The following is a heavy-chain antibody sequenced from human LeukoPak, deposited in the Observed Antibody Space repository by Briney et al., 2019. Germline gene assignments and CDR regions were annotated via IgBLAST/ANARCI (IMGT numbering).Heavy chain of an antibody. CDR3: ARDLTSTSNWEFDY. V-gene: IGHV1-2*04. Sequence: ASVTVSCKASGYTFADYFIHWVRQAPGQGLEWMGRINLNTGGAEYAPKFQGWVTMTRDTSISTAYVEVNRLISDDTAVYYCARDLTSTSNWEFDYWGQGTLVIVSS. D-gene: IGHD1-26*01. CDR1: GYTFADYF. CDR2: INLNTGGA. J-gene: IGHJ4*02.